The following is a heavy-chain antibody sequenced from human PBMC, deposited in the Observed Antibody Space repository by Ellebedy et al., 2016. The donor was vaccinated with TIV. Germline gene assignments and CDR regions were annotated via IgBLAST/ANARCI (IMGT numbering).Heavy chain of an antibody. J-gene: IGHJ3*02. Sequence: SVKVSCXASEGTFSSYAISWVRQAPGQGLEWMGGIIPIFGTANYAQKFQGRVTITADESTSTAYMELSSLRSEDTAVYYCARDGDGYKESDAFDIWGQGTMVTVSS. CDR1: EGTFSSYA. D-gene: IGHD5-24*01. V-gene: IGHV1-69*13. CDR2: IIPIFGTA. CDR3: ARDGDGYKESDAFDI.